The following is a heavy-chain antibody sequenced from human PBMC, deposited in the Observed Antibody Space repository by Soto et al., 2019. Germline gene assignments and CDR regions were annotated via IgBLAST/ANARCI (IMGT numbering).Heavy chain of an antibody. Sequence: QVQLQESGPGLVKPSETLSLTCTVSRGSISPYFWGWIRQPAGGGLEWIGRIYTTGSTNYNPSLKSRVTMSLDTSRNQFSLKLTSVTTADTAVYYCAREGGYFDSSGSGVYHYHGVDVWGQGTTVTVSS. CDR2: IYTTGST. CDR1: RGSISPYF. J-gene: IGHJ6*02. V-gene: IGHV4-4*07. CDR3: AREGGYFDSSGSGVYHYHGVDV. D-gene: IGHD3-22*01.